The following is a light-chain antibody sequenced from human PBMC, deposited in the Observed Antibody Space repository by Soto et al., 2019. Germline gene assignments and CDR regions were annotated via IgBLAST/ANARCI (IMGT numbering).Light chain of an antibody. CDR2: AAS. CDR1: QGIRHY. Sequence: AIQVTQSPSSLSASVGDRVTITCRASQGIRHYLGWYQQIPGKAPKLLIYAASSLQSGVPSRFSGSGSGTDFTLTISSLQPEDFATYYCLQDYNYPLTFGGGTKVEIK. J-gene: IGKJ4*01. V-gene: IGKV1-6*01. CDR3: LQDYNYPLT.